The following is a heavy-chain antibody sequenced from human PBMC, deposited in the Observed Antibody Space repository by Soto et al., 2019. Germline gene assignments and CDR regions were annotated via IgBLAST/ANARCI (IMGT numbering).Heavy chain of an antibody. CDR3: ARRYYDYIWGSYRPDAFDI. D-gene: IGHD3-16*02. Sequence: ASVKVSCKASGYTFTSYGISWVRQAPGQGLEWMGWISAYNGNTNYAQKLQCRVTMTTDTSTSTAYMELRSLRSDDTAVYYCARRYYDYIWGSYRPDAFDIWGKGTMVTVSS. V-gene: IGHV1-18*01. CDR1: GYTFTSYG. CDR2: ISAYNGNT. J-gene: IGHJ3*02.